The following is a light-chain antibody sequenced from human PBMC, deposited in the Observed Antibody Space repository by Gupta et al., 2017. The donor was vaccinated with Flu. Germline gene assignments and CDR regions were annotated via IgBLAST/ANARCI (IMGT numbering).Light chain of an antibody. Sequence: PISCTGTSSDVDNYNYVSWYQQHSGKAPQLMIYDVSKRPSGVPDRFSGSKSGNTASLTISGLQADDEADYYCCSYAGSYTFVFGGGTKVTVL. J-gene: IGLJ3*02. CDR1: SSDVDNYNY. CDR3: CSYAGSYTFV. V-gene: IGLV2-11*03. CDR2: DVS.